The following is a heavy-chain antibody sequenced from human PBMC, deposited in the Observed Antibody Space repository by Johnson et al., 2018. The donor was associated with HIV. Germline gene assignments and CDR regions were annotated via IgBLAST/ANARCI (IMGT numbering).Heavy chain of an antibody. D-gene: IGHD3-22*01. CDR1: GFTLNDYW. CDR3: ARDGAWGHISMIVVVLRHDAFDI. CDR2: IWYDGSNK. V-gene: IGHV3-33*08. J-gene: IGHJ3*02. Sequence: QVQLVESGGGLVQPGGSLRLSCAASGFTLNDYWMHWVRQAPGKGLEWVAVIWYDGSNKYYADSVKGRFTISRDNSKNTLYLQMNSLRAEDTAVYYCARDGAWGHISMIVVVLRHDAFDIWGQGTMVTVSS.